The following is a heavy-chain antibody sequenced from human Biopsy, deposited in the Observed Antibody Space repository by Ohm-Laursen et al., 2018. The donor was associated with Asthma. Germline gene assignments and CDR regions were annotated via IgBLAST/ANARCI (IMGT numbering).Heavy chain of an antibody. CDR1: GFTFSDYP. V-gene: IGHV3-23*01. CDR2: ITGSGAIT. D-gene: IGHD6-19*01. Sequence: GSLRLSCTASGFTFSDYPMTWVRQAPGKGLEWVSSITGSGAITYYADSLKGRFTISRDNSKSTLFLQMDSLSAEDTAVYYCAKDFRGIAVAGDRGFDYWGQGTLVTVSS. CDR3: AKDFRGIAVAGDRGFDY. J-gene: IGHJ4*02.